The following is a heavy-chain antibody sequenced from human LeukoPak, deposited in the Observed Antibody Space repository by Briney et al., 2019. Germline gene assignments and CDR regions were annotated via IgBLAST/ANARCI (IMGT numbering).Heavy chain of an antibody. CDR1: GYTFTSYD. CDR3: ARVGGAIAVAPAGY. D-gene: IGHD6-19*01. J-gene: IGHJ4*02. CDR2: MNPNSGNT. Sequence: ASVKVSCKASGYTFTSYDINWVRQATGQGLEWMGWMNPNSGNTGYAQKFQGRVTMTRNTSISTAYMELSSLGSEDTAVYYCARVGGAIAVAPAGYWGQGTLVTVSS. V-gene: IGHV1-8*01.